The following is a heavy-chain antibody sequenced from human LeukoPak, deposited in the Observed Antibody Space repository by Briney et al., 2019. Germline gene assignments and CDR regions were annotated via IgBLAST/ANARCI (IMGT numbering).Heavy chain of an antibody. Sequence: ASVKLSCKASGYTFTSYDINWVRQATGQGLEWMGWMNPNSGNTDYAEKFQGRVTMTRNTSISTAYMQLNSLRSEDTAVYYCARGTPGSYCSGASCPYFDYWGQGALVTVSS. CDR2: MNPNSGNT. D-gene: IGHD2-15*01. V-gene: IGHV1-8*01. CDR3: ARGTPGSYCSGASCPYFDY. CDR1: GYTFTSYD. J-gene: IGHJ4*02.